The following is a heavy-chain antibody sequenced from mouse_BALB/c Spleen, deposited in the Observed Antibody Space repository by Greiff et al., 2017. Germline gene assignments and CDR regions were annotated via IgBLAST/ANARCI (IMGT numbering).Heavy chain of an antibody. J-gene: IGHJ2*01. V-gene: IGHV3-2*02. D-gene: IGHD2-14*01. CDR3: AREGKKDRCYYFDY. CDR1: GYSITSDYA. CDR2: ISYSGST. Sequence: EVQLQQSGPGLVKPSQSLSLTCTVTGYSITSDYAWNWIRQFPGNKLEWMGYISYSGSTSYNPSLKSRISITRDTSKNQFFLQLNSVTTEDTATYYCAREGKKDRCYYFDYWGQGTTLTVSS.